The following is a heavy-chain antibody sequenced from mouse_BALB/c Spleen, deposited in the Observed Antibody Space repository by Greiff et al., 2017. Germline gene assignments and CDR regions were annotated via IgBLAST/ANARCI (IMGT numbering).Heavy chain of an antibody. CDR2: IDPENGDT. J-gene: IGHJ4*01. CDR1: GFNIKDYY. Sequence: EVKLQESGAELVRSGASVKLSCTASGFNIKDYYMHWVKQRPEQGLEWIGWIDPENGDTEYAPKFQGKATMTADTSSNTAYLQLSSLTSEDTAVYYCNAMGRGYYAMDYWGQGTSVTVSS. V-gene: IGHV14-4*02. CDR3: NAMGRGYYAMDY. D-gene: IGHD4-1*01.